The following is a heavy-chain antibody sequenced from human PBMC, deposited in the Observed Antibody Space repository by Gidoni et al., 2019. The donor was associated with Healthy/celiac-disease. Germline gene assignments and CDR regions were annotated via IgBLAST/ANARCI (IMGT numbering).Heavy chain of an antibody. V-gene: IGHV4-38-2*02. CDR3: ARDQGAGWNPPGAYFDY. Sequence: QPPGKGLEWIGSIYHSGSSYYNPSLKTRVTISVDTSKNQFSRKLSSVTAADTAVYYCARDQGAGWNPPGAYFDYWGQGTLVTVSS. D-gene: IGHD1-1*01. J-gene: IGHJ4*02. CDR2: IYHSGSS.